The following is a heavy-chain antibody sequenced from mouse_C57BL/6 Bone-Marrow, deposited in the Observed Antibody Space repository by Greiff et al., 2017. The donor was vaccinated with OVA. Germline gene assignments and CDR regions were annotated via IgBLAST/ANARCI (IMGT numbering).Heavy chain of an antibody. CDR2: INPYNGGT. D-gene: IGHD1-1*01. Sequence: EVQGVESGPVLVKPGASVKMSCKASGYTFTDYYMNWVKQSHGKSLEWIGVINPYNGGTSYNQKFKGKATLTVDKSSSTAYMELNSLTSEDSAVYYCARFHYGSSNWYFDVWGKGTTVTVSS. CDR1: GYTFTDYY. V-gene: IGHV1-19*01. J-gene: IGHJ1*03. CDR3: ARFHYGSSNWYFDV.